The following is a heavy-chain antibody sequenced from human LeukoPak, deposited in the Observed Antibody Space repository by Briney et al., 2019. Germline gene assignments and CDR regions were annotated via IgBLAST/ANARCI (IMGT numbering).Heavy chain of an antibody. CDR3: TTFDM. CDR1: GFTFTNYG. J-gene: IGHJ3*02. CDR2: ISSDGSNK. Sequence: PGRSLRLSCAASGFTFTNYGIHWVRLAPGKGLEWVAVISSDGSNKHYADSVKGRFTISRDDSKNTRYLQMNSLRVDDTALYYCTTFDMWGQGTMVTVSS. V-gene: IGHV3-30*03.